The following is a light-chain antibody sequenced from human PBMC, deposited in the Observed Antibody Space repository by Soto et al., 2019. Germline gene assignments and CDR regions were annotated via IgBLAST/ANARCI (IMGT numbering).Light chain of an antibody. CDR3: AAWDDSLNGVV. CDR2: SNN. Sequence: QSVPTQPPSASGTPGQRVTISCSGSTSNIGDNTVNWYQHLPGTSPKLLIYSNNQRPSGVPDRFSGSKSGTSASLAISGLQSEDEADYYCAAWDDSLNGVVFGGGTKLTVL. V-gene: IGLV1-44*01. J-gene: IGLJ2*01. CDR1: TSNIGDNT.